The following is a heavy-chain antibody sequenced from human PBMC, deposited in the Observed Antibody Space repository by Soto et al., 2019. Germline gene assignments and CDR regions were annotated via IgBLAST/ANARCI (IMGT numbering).Heavy chain of an antibody. CDR2: MYYGGST. CDR1: GGSVNNNKYY. CDR3: AVEQGDWFDP. Sequence: QVQLQESGPGLVKPSETLSLTCSVSGGSVNNNKYYWSWIRQPPGKGLEWIGYMYYGGSTDYNPSLQNRVTLSIDTAKDQFSLSLTSVAAAETAVYYCAVEQGDWFDPWGPGTLVTVSS. V-gene: IGHV4-61*01. J-gene: IGHJ5*02. D-gene: IGHD3-16*01.